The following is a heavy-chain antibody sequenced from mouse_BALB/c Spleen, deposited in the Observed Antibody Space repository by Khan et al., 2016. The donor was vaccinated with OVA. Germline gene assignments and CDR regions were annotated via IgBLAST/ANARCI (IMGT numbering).Heavy chain of an antibody. J-gene: IGHJ3*01. CDR3: ANRGSSSAWLTY. V-gene: IGHV1-7*01. D-gene: IGHD1-1*01. Sequence: VQLQQSGAELAKPGASVKMSYKASGYTFTSYWMHWVKQRPGQGLEWIGYINSSTGYTVYNQRFKDKATLTADKSSSTAYMQLSSLTSGESTIYYCANRGSSSAWLTYWGQGTLVTVSA. CDR2: INSSTGYT. CDR1: GYTFTSYW.